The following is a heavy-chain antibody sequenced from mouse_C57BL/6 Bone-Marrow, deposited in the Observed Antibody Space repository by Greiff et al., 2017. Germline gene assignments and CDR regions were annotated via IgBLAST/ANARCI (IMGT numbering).Heavy chain of an antibody. CDR1: GFTFSSYA. CDR3: TRPTGTFFAY. D-gene: IGHD4-1*02. CDR2: ISSGGDYI. Sequence: EVQGVESGEGLVKPGGSLKLSCAASGFTFSSYAMSWVRQTPEKRLEWVAYISSGGDYIYYADTVKGRFTISRDNARNTLYLQMSSLKSEDTAMYYCTRPTGTFFAYWGQGTLVTVSA. J-gene: IGHJ3*01. V-gene: IGHV5-9-1*02.